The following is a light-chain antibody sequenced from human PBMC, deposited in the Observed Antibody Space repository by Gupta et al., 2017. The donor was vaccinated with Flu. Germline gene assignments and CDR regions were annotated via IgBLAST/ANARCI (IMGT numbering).Light chain of an antibody. CDR1: MSLLDSSDNKNY. Sequence: NGRFTMSLLDSSDNKNYLAWYQQKPGQAPKLLIYLASTRASGVPARFSGSGSGTDFSLTISSLQAEDVAVYYCQQYDSTPYNFGQGTKLEIK. CDR2: LAS. CDR3: QQYDSTPYN. J-gene: IGKJ2*01. V-gene: IGKV4-1*01.